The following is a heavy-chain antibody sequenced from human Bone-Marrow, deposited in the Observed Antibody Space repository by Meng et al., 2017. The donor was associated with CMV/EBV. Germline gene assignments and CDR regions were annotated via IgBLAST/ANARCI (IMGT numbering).Heavy chain of an antibody. D-gene: IGHD2-21*02. CDR1: GGSISSGGYY. V-gene: IGHV4-31*03. J-gene: IGHJ4*02. CDR2: IYYSGST. CDR3: ARGQVTQVGGCRF. Sequence: SETLSLTCTVSGGSISSGGYYWSWIRQHPGKGLEWIGYIYYSGSTYYNPSLKSRVTISVDTSKNQFSLKLSSVTAADTAVYFCARGQVTQVGGCRFWGQGTLVTVSS.